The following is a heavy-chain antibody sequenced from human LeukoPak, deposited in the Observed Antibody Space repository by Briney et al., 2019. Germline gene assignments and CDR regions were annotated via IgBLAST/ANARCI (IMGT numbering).Heavy chain of an antibody. Sequence: QSGGSLRLSCAASGFTFSSYWMSWVRQAPGKGLEWVANIKQDGSEKYYVDSVKGRFTISRDNAKNSLYLQMNSLRVEDTAVYHCARGTGGGDWLIDFWGQGTLVTVSS. D-gene: IGHD1-14*01. CDR1: GFTFSSYW. J-gene: IGHJ4*02. CDR2: IKQDGSEK. CDR3: ARGTGGGDWLIDF. V-gene: IGHV3-7*01.